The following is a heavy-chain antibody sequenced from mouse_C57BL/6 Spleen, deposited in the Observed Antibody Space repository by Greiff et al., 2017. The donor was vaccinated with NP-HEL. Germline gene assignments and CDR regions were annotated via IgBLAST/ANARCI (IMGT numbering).Heavy chain of an antibody. CDR1: GYTFTSYD. Sequence: QVQLKQSGPELVKPGASVKLSCKASGYTFTSYDINWVKQRPGQGLEWIGWIYPRDGSTKYNEKFKGKATLTVDTSSSTAYMELHSLTSEDSAVYCCAKGITRTWLAYWGQGTLVTVSA. J-gene: IGHJ3*01. D-gene: IGHD1-1*01. V-gene: IGHV1-85*01. CDR3: AKGITRTWLAY. CDR2: IYPRDGST.